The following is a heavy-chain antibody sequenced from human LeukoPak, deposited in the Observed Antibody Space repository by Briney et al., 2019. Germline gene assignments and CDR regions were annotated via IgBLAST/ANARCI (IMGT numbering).Heavy chain of an antibody. V-gene: IGHV1-45*02. CDR2: ITPFNGNT. D-gene: IGHD4-17*01. CDR1: GYAFTYRY. J-gene: IGHJ2*01. CDR3: ARSGDYGDRWYFDP. Sequence: ASVKVSCKVSGYAFTYRYLHWVRQAPGQALEWMGWITPFNGNTNYAQKFQDRVTITRDRSMSTAYMELSSLRSEDTAMYYCARSGDYGDRWYFDPWGRGTLVTVSS.